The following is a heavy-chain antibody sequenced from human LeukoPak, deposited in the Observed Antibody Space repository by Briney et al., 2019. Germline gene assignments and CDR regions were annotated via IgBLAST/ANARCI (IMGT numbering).Heavy chain of an antibody. CDR2: INHSGST. Sequence: SETLSLTCAVYGGSFSGYYWSWIRQPPGKGLEWIGEINHSGSTNYNPSLKSRVTISVGTSKNQFSLKLSSVTAADTAVYYCARQITYDGSGSYYERLVDYWGQGTLVTASS. CDR1: GGSFSGYY. D-gene: IGHD3-10*01. V-gene: IGHV4-34*01. J-gene: IGHJ4*02. CDR3: ARQITYDGSGSYYERLVDY.